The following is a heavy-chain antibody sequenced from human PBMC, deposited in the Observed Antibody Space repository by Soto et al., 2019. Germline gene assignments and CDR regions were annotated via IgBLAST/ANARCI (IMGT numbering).Heavy chain of an antibody. CDR1: RFNFSAYG. D-gene: IGHD6-19*01. J-gene: IGHJ5*02. Sequence: GGSLRLSCAASRFNFSAYGMHWVRQAPGKGLEWVAGISYDGVNKFYSAPTKGRLTVSRDNAKNTFYLQMNSLRPADTALYYCAKARYASGWSGLDTWGQGALVTVSS. CDR3: AKARYASGWSGLDT. V-gene: IGHV3-30*18. CDR2: ISYDGVNK.